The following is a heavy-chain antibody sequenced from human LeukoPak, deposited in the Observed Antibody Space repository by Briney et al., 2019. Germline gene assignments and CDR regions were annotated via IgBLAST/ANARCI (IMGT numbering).Heavy chain of an antibody. V-gene: IGHV5-51*01. Sequence: GESLKISCKGSGYSFTSYWIGWVRQMPGKGLEWMGIIYPGDSDTRYSPSFQGQVTISADKSISTAYLQWSSLKASDTAMYYCARLSGMVREVGDFFDYWGQGTLVTVSS. CDR3: ARLSGMVREVGDFFDY. D-gene: IGHD3-10*01. J-gene: IGHJ4*02. CDR2: IYPGDSDT. CDR1: GYSFTSYW.